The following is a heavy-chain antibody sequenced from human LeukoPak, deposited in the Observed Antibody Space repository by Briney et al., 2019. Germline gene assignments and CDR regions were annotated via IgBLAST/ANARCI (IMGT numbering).Heavy chain of an antibody. Sequence: PSETLSLTCTVSGGSISSSSYYWGWIRQPPGKGLEWIGSIYYSGSTYYNPSLKSRVTISVDTSKNQFSLKLSSVTAADTAVYYCARQGKQWLEHYWGLGTLVTVSS. J-gene: IGHJ4*02. D-gene: IGHD6-19*01. CDR1: GGSISSSSYY. CDR2: IYYSGST. CDR3: ARQGKQWLEHY. V-gene: IGHV4-39*01.